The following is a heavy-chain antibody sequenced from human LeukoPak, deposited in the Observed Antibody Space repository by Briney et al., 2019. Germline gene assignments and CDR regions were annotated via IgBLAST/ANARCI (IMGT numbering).Heavy chain of an antibody. J-gene: IGHJ4*02. CDR1: GFTFSSYA. Sequence: GRSLRLSCAASGFTFSSYAMHWVRQAPGKGLEWVAVISYDGSNKYYADSVKGRFTISRDNSKNTLYLQMNSLRAEDTAVYYCARGSGVAAAGSFDYWGQGTLVTVSS. V-gene: IGHV3-30-3*01. CDR2: ISYDGSNK. CDR3: ARGSGVAAAGSFDY. D-gene: IGHD6-13*01.